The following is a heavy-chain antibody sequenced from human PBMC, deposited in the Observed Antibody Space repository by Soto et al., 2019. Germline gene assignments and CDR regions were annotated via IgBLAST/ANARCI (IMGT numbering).Heavy chain of an antibody. CDR1: GGSISSDSYS. Sequence: SETLSLTCTVSGGSISSDSYSWGWIRQPPGKGLEWIGSISYTGSTYYNTSLKSRITISVDTSKHKFSLKLSSVTAEDTAVYYCARYFGESYFDYWGQGTLVTVSS. J-gene: IGHJ4*02. CDR2: ISYTGST. D-gene: IGHD3-10*01. CDR3: ARYFGESYFDY. V-gene: IGHV4-39*07.